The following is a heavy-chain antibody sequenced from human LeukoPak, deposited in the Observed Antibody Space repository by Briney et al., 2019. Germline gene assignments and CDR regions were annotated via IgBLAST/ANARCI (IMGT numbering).Heavy chain of an antibody. D-gene: IGHD1-26*01. CDR2: INHNGST. Sequence: SETLSLTCAVYGGSFSGYYWSWIRQPPGKGLEWIGEINHNGSTNYNPSLKSRVTISVDTSKNQFSLKLSSVTAADTAVYHCARSGSRVNWFDPWGQGTLVTVSS. CDR3: ARSGSRVNWFDP. J-gene: IGHJ5*02. V-gene: IGHV4-34*01. CDR1: GGSFSGYY.